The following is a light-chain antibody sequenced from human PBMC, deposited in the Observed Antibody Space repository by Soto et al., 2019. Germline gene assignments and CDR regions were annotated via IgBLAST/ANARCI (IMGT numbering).Light chain of an antibody. V-gene: IGKV1-5*03. Sequence: DIQMTQSPSTLSASVGGRVTITCRASQTISSWLAWYQQKPGKAPKLLIYKASTLKSGVPSRFSGSGSGTEFTLTISSLQPDEFATYYCQHYNSYSEAFGQGTKVDIK. CDR3: QHYNSYSEA. CDR1: QTISSW. J-gene: IGKJ1*01. CDR2: KAS.